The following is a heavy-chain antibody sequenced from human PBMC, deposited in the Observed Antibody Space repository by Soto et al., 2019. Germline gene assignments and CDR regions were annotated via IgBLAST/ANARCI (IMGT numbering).Heavy chain of an antibody. CDR3: TRPGYSSSWSQRIYYYYGMDV. CDR1: GFTFSGSA. Sequence: GGSLRLSCAASGFTFSGSAMHWVRQASGKGLEGVGRIRSKANSYATAYAASVKGRFTISRDDSKNTAYLQMNSLKTEDTAVYYCTRPGYSSSWSQRIYYYYGMDVWGQGTTVTVSS. CDR2: IRSKANSYAT. V-gene: IGHV3-73*01. J-gene: IGHJ6*02. D-gene: IGHD6-13*01.